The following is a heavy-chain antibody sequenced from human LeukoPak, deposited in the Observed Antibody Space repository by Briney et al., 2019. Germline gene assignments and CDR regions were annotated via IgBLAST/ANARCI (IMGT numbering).Heavy chain of an antibody. J-gene: IGHJ6*03. CDR2: ISSGNIYI. D-gene: IGHD2/OR15-2a*01. CDR1: GFSFSSYS. V-gene: IGHV3-21*01. CDR3: ARDWNSMGYYYHMDV. Sequence: GGSLRLSCAASGFSFSSYSINWVRQAPGKGLEWVSCISSGNIYIYYADSVKGRFTISRDNAKNSLFLQMNSLRAEDTAVYYCARDWNSMGYYYHMDVWGKGTTVTVSS.